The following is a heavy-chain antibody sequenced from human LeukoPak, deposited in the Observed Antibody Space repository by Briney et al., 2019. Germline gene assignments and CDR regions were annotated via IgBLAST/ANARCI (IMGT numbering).Heavy chain of an antibody. D-gene: IGHD2-15*01. CDR1: EFTFTNYL. V-gene: IGHV4-34*01. Sequence: KPGGSLRLSCIASEFTFTNYLMSWIRQPPGKGLEWIGEINHSGSTNYNPSLKSRVTISVDTSKNQFSLKLSSVTAADTAVYYCARRVVVEVRRAFDIWGQGTMVTVSS. CDR3: ARRVVVEVRRAFDI. J-gene: IGHJ3*02. CDR2: INHSGST.